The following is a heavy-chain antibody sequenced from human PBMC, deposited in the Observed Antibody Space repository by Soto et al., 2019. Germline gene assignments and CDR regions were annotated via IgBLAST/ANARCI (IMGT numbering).Heavy chain of an antibody. CDR2: IYSGGST. D-gene: IGHD3-22*01. Sequence: EVQLVESGGGLIQPGGSLRLSCAASGFTFSSNDMNWVRQAPGKGLEWVSLIYSGGSTYYADSVKGRFTISRDNSKNTLYLQMSSLRAEDTALYYCATRPLLPGAPWGQGTTVIVSS. CDR3: ATRPLLPGAP. V-gene: IGHV3-53*01. J-gene: IGHJ3*01. CDR1: GFTFSSND.